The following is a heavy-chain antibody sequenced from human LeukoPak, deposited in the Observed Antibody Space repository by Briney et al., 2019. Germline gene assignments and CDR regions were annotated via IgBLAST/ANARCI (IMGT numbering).Heavy chain of an antibody. D-gene: IGHD1-26*01. CDR2: IVVGSGNT. CDR1: GFTFTSSA. Sequence: ASVKVSCKASGFTFTSSAMQWVRQARGQRLEWIGWIVVGSGNTNYAQKFQERVTITRDMSTSTAYMELSSLRSEDTAVHYCAADVIVGATKDFDYWGQGTLVTVSS. V-gene: IGHV1-58*02. J-gene: IGHJ4*02. CDR3: AADVIVGATKDFDY.